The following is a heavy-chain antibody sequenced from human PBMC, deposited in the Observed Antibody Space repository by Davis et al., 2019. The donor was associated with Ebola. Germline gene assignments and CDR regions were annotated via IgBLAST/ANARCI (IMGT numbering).Heavy chain of an antibody. CDR2: INHSGST. Sequence: SETLSLTCAVYGGSFSDYHWSWIRQSPGRGLEWIGDINHSGSTNYNPSLKSRVTISVDTSKNQLSLKLTSVTAADTAEYFCARDRAPSVYHGLAVWGQGTTVTVSS. D-gene: IGHD3-16*02. V-gene: IGHV4-34*01. CDR3: ARDRAPSVYHGLAV. CDR1: GGSFSDYH. J-gene: IGHJ6*02.